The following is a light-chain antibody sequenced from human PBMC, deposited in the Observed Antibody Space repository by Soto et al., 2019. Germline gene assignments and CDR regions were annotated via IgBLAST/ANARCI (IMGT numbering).Light chain of an antibody. CDR1: SSDVGAYNY. V-gene: IGLV2-14*01. J-gene: IGLJ1*01. CDR2: EVS. CDR3: SSYTSSSTLV. Sequence: QSVLTQPDSVSGSPGQSITISCTGTSSDVGAYNYVSWYQQHPGKAPKVLIYEVSNRPSRVSNRFSGSKSGNTASLTISGLQAEDEADYYCSSYTSSSTLVFGTGTKLTVL.